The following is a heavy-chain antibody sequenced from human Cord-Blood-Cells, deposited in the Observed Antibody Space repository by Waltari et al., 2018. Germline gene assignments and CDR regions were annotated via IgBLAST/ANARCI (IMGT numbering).Heavy chain of an antibody. CDR3: ARKGIAAAGYYYYGMDV. J-gene: IGHJ6*02. Sequence: QLVQSGAEVKKPGASVKVSCKASGYTFTGYYMHWVRQAPGQGLEWMGWINPNSGGTNYAQKFKGRVTMTRDTSISTAYMELSRLRSDDTAVYYCARKGIAAAGYYYYGMDVWGQGTTVTVSS. CDR1: GYTFTGYY. V-gene: IGHV1-2*02. CDR2: INPNSGGT. D-gene: IGHD6-13*01.